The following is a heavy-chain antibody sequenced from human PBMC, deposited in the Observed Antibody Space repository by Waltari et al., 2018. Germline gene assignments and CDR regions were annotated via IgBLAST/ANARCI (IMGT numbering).Heavy chain of an antibody. V-gene: IGHV4-34*01. J-gene: IGHJ4*02. CDR1: GGSFSGYY. D-gene: IGHD2-2*02. CDR2: INHSGST. CDR3: ARLYSAFFDY. Sequence: QVQLQQWGAGLLKPSETLSLTCAVSGGSFSGYYWSWIRQPPGKGLEWIGEINHSGSTNYNPSLKSRVTISVDTSKNQFSLKLSSVTAADTAVYYCARLYSAFFDYWGQGTLVTVSS.